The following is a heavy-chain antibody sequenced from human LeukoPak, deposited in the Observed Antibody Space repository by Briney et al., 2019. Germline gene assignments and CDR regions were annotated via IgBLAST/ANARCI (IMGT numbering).Heavy chain of an antibody. D-gene: IGHD3-16*02. CDR2: INHSGST. CDR3: ARVRYDYVWGSYRYYYFDY. CDR1: GGSFSGYY. Sequence: SETLSLTCAVYGGSFSGYYWSWIRQPPGKGLEWIGEINHSGSTNYNPSLKSRATISVDTSKNQFSLKLSSVTAADTAVYYCARVRYDYVWGSYRYYYFDYWGQGTLVTVSS. J-gene: IGHJ4*02. V-gene: IGHV4-34*01.